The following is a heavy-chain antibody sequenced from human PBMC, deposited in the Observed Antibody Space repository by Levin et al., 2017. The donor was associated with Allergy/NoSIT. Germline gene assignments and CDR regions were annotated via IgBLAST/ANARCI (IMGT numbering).Heavy chain of an antibody. CDR3: ARDHWGSNY. J-gene: IGHJ4*02. CDR2: IDSNRGVT. Sequence: GESLKISCKASGYTFTAYYLHWVRQAPGQGLEWMGWIDSNRGVTKYAQQFEGRVTMTRDTSINTAYMELSRLTSDDTAVYYCARDHWGSNYWGQGTLVTVSS. V-gene: IGHV1-2*02. D-gene: IGHD7-27*01. CDR1: GYTFTAYY.